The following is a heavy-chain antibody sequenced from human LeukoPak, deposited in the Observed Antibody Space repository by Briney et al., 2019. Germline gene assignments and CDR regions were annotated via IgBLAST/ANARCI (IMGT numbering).Heavy chain of an antibody. CDR1: GFTFSSYG. Sequence: GGSLRLSCAASGFTFSSYGMHWVRQAPGKGLEWVAVIWYDGSNKYYADSVKGRFTISRDNSKNTLYLQMNSLRAEDTAVYYCANEVNRLGDYYFDYWGQGTLVTVSS. CDR2: IWYDGSNK. D-gene: IGHD3-10*01. V-gene: IGHV3-33*06. CDR3: ANEVNRLGDYYFDY. J-gene: IGHJ4*02.